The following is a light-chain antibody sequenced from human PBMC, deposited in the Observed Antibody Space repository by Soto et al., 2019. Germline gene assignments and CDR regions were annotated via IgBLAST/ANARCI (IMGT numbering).Light chain of an antibody. V-gene: IGKV3-11*01. J-gene: IGKJ4*01. CDR2: DAT. CDR1: QSVGSN. CDR3: QQRSDRLS. Sequence: VVLTQSPATLSLSLGESATLSCRASQSVGSNLAWYQQKRGQAPRLLIYDATERATGIPARFTGSRSGTDFTLSISGLEPDDFAVYYCQQRSDRLSFGGGTVVEI.